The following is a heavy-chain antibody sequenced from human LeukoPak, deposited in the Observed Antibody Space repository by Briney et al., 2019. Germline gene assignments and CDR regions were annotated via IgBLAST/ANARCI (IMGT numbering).Heavy chain of an antibody. CDR1: GGSIRSSYYY. CDR3: ARGGSSGYYDAFDI. J-gene: IGHJ3*02. Sequence: SETLSLTCTVSGGSIRSSYYYWGWIRQPPGKGLEWIGEINHGGSTNYNPSLKSRVTISVDTSKNQFSLKLSSVTAADTAVYYCARGGSSGYYDAFDIWGQGTMVTVSS. D-gene: IGHD3-22*01. CDR2: INHGGST. V-gene: IGHV4-39*07.